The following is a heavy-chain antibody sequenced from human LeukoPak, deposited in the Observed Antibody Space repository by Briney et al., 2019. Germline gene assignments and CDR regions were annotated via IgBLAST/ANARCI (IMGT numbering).Heavy chain of an antibody. V-gene: IGHV3-7*03. CDR3: ATISGSFEYIDC. J-gene: IGHJ4*02. D-gene: IGHD1-26*01. CDR2: IKLDGSTK. CDR1: GLIFSNYW. Sequence: GGSLRLSCAASGLIFSNYWMSWVRQAAGKGLEWVANIKLDGSTKDYVDSVKGRFTISRDNAKNVLYLQMNSLRVDDTAEYYCATISGSFEYIDCWGQGTLVTVSS.